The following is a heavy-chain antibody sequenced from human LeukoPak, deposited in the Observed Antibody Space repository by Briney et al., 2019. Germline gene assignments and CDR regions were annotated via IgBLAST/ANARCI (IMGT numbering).Heavy chain of an antibody. CDR1: GGSISSYY. D-gene: IGHD5-24*01. V-gene: IGHV4-59*08. J-gene: IGHJ4*02. Sequence: SETLSLTCTVSGGSISSYYWSWIRQPPGKGLEWIGYIYYSGSTNYNPSLKSRVTISVDTSKNQFSLKLSSVTAADTAVYYCARHEMATTPFDYWGQGTLVTVSS. CDR2: IYYSGST. CDR3: ARHEMATTPFDY.